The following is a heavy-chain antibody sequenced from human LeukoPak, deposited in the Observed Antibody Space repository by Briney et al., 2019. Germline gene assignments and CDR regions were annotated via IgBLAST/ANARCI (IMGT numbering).Heavy chain of an antibody. V-gene: IGHV3-23*01. CDR3: XKXDDXLTGYLSYFDY. D-gene: IGHD3-9*01. CDR1: GFTFRTYA. Sequence: GGSLRLSCAASGFTFRTYAMNWVRQAPGKGLEWVSGISGSGDNTYYADSVKGRFTISRDNSKNTLYLQMNSLRAEDTAVYYXXKXDDXLTGYLSYFDYWGQGTLVTVSS. CDR2: ISGSGDNT. J-gene: IGHJ4*02.